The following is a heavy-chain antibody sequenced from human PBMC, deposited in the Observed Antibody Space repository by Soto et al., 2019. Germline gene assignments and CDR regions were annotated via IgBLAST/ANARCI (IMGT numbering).Heavy chain of an antibody. Sequence: PGGALGLSGAASGFTFRSYAMSWVRQAPGKGLEWVSAISGSGGSTYYADSVKGRFTISRDNSKNTLYLQMTSLRAEDTAVYYCGRYCSGGSCSGAFDIWGQGTMVTVSS. CDR1: GFTFRSYA. CDR3: GRYCSGGSCSGAFDI. V-gene: IGHV3-23*01. D-gene: IGHD2-15*01. CDR2: ISGSGGST. J-gene: IGHJ3*02.